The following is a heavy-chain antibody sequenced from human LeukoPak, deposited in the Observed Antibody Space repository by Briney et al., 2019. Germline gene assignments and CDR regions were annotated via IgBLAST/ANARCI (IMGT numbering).Heavy chain of an antibody. V-gene: IGHV3-23*01. CDR2: ISGSGGTT. Sequence: GGSLRLSCAASGFTFTNYAMTWVRQAPGKGLEWISFISGSGGTTYFADSVKGRYTVSRDNSKNTLFFQMINLRAEDTATYYCARTDCSGGDCRLDFWGQGTLVTVSS. CDR1: GFTFTNYA. D-gene: IGHD2-21*02. J-gene: IGHJ4*02. CDR3: ARTDCSGGDCRLDF.